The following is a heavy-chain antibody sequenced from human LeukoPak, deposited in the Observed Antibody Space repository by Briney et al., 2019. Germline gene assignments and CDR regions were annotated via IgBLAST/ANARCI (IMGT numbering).Heavy chain of an antibody. D-gene: IGHD3-22*01. CDR2: IYPGDPDT. Sequence: GESLKISCKGSGYSFTSYWIGWVRQMPGKGLEWMGIIYPGDPDTRYSPSFQGQVTISADKSISTAYLQWSSLKASDTAMYYCARSHYYDSSGYYLAGSFDYWGQGTLVTVSS. J-gene: IGHJ4*02. V-gene: IGHV5-51*01. CDR1: GYSFTSYW. CDR3: ARSHYYDSSGYYLAGSFDY.